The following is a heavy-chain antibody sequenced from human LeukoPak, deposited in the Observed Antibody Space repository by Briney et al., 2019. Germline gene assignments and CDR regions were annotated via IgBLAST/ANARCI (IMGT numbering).Heavy chain of an antibody. Sequence: SETLSLTCTVSGASVSSGSYYWSWIRQPPGRGLEYIEYIYYSGSTNYNPSLKSRVTISADTSKNQFSLKLSSVTAADTALYYCARYCSSTSCSDNAFDIWGQGTMVTVSS. CDR3: ARYCSSTSCSDNAFDI. CDR2: IYYSGST. J-gene: IGHJ3*02. D-gene: IGHD2-2*01. CDR1: GASVSSGSYY. V-gene: IGHV4-61*01.